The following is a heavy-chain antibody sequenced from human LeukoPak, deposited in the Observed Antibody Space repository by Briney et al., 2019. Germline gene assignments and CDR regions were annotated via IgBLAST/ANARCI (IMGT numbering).Heavy chain of an antibody. V-gene: IGHV3-53*01. J-gene: IGHJ4*02. Sequence: GGSLRLSCAASGFTVSSNYMSWVRQAPGKGLEWVSVIYSGGSTYYADSVKGRFTISRDNSKNTLYLQMNSLRAEDTAVYYCAKDRRRYCSSTSCPTYFDYWGQGTLVTVSS. CDR2: IYSGGST. CDR1: GFTVSSNY. CDR3: AKDRRRYCSSTSCPTYFDY. D-gene: IGHD2-2*01.